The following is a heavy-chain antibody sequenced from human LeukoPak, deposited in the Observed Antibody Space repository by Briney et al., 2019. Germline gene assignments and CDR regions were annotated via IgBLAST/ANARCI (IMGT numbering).Heavy chain of an antibody. CDR2: IPSSSSYI. CDR1: GFTFRTYR. Sequence: GGSLILSCAASGFTFRTYRMNWVRQARGKGLEWVSSIPSSSSYIYYADSLKGRFTISRDNAKNSLYLQMNSLRGEDTAVYYCARASAGTLDLLDYWGQGTLVTVSS. J-gene: IGHJ4*02. V-gene: IGHV3-21*01. CDR3: ARASAGTLDLLDY. D-gene: IGHD6-13*01.